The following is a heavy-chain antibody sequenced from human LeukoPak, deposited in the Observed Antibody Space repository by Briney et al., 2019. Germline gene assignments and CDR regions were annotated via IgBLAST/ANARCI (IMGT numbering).Heavy chain of an antibody. Sequence: GESLKISCKGSGYSFSSYAMSWVRQAPGKGLEWVSAISGSGGSTYYADSVKGRFTISRDNSKNTLYLQMNSLRAEDTAVYYCAKAPRYSSGWFDYWGQGTLVTVSS. CDR2: ISGSGGST. D-gene: IGHD6-19*01. CDR3: AKAPRYSSGWFDY. CDR1: GYSFSSYA. J-gene: IGHJ4*02. V-gene: IGHV3-23*01.